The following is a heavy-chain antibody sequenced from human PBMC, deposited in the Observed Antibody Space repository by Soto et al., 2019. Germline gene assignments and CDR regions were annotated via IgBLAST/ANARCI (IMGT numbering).Heavy chain of an antibody. D-gene: IGHD2-15*01. CDR3: ARGLECRGYCLDKPTWFGL. CDR1: GGTFSTYT. J-gene: IGHJ5*02. CDR2: IIPIFGTP. Sequence: SVQVSCKASGGTFSTYTFSWVRQAPGQGLEWMGRIIPIFGTPYYAQKFQGRVTITADKSTSTVYMELSSLRSDDTAVYFCARGLECRGYCLDKPTWFGLCGQGTLVTV. V-gene: IGHV1-69*06.